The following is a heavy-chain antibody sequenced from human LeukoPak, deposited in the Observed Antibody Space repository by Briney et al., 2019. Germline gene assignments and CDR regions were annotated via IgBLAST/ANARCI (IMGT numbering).Heavy chain of an antibody. CDR2: INPNSGGT. V-gene: IGHV1-2*02. Sequence: GASVKVSCKASGYTFTSYYMHWVRQAPGQGLEWMGWINPNSGGTNYAQKFQGRVTMTRDTSISTAYMELSRLRSDDTAVYYCARAVGGYYDWFDPWGQGTLVTVSS. CDR3: ARAVGGYYDWFDP. J-gene: IGHJ5*02. D-gene: IGHD3-16*01. CDR1: GYTFTSYY.